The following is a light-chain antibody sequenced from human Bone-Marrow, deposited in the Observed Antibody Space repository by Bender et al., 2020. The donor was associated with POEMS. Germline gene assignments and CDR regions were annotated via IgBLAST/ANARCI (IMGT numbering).Light chain of an antibody. CDR3: QAWDTTTVV. V-gene: IGLV3-1*01. J-gene: IGLJ3*02. Sequence: SSGLTQPPSVSVSPGKTASITCSGDQLGFSYATWYQQKPGHSPVVVIYQDSKRPSGIPERFSGSNSGTTATLTIGGTQAMDEADYFCQAWDTTTVVFGGGTKLTVL. CDR2: QDS. CDR1: QLGFSY.